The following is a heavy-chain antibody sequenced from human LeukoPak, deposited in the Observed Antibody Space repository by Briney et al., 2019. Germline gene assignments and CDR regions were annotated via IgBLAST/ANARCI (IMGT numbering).Heavy chain of an antibody. CDR3: AKSRAGWPHYGMDV. J-gene: IGHJ6*02. CDR1: GFTFSSYA. V-gene: IGHV3-23*01. Sequence: GGSLRLSCAASGFTFSSYAMSWVRQAPGKGLEWVSAISGSGGSTYYADSVKGRFTISRDNSKNTLYPQMNSLRAEDTAVYYCAKSRAGWPHYGMDVWGQGTTVTVSS. D-gene: IGHD2-15*01. CDR2: ISGSGGST.